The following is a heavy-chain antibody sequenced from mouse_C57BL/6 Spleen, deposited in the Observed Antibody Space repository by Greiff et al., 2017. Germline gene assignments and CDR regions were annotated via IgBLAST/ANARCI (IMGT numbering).Heavy chain of an antibody. D-gene: IGHD2-5*01. V-gene: IGHV1-80*01. J-gene: IGHJ2*01. CDR1: GYAFSSYW. CDR2: IYPGDGDT. CDR3: ARRLSNYEDY. Sequence: VKLMESGAELVKPGASVKISCKASGYAFSSYWMNWVKQRPGKGLEWIGQIYPGDGDTNYNGKFKGKATLTADKSSSTAYMQLSSLTSEDSAVYFCARRLSNYEDYWGQGTTLTVSS.